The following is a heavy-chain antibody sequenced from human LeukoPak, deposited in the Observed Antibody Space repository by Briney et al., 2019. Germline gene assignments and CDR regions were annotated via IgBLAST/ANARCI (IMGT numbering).Heavy chain of an antibody. CDR1: GFTFSSYA. V-gene: IGHV4-34*08. Sequence: GSLRLSCAASGFTFSSYAMSWIRQPPGKGLEWIGEGDHTGGTKYNPSLKSRVTISADSSKSQFSLKWYSVTAADTGLYYCAKNGQRGFSFDPWGQGTLVIVAS. J-gene: IGHJ5*02. CDR2: GDHTGGT. CDR3: AKNGQRGFSFDP. D-gene: IGHD2-8*01.